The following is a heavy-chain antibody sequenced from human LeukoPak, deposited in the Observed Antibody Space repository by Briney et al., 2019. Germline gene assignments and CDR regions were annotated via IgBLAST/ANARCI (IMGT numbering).Heavy chain of an antibody. V-gene: IGHV3-11*04. Sequence: GGSLRLSCAASGFTFSDYYMSWIRQAPGKGLEWVSYISSSGSTIHYADSVKGRFTISRDNVKKSLFLQMNSLRDEDTAFYYCTRVATVTTNNWLDPWGQGILVTVSS. CDR1: GFTFSDYY. D-gene: IGHD4-17*01. CDR2: ISSSGSTI. CDR3: TRVATVTTNNWLDP. J-gene: IGHJ5*02.